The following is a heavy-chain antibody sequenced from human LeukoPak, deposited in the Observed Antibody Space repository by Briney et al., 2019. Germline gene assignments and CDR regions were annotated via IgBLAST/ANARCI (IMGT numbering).Heavy chain of an antibody. D-gene: IGHD3-22*01. J-gene: IGHJ6*03. CDR2: IYTSGST. CDR3: ARGPHYDSSGYYGPYYYYYMDV. V-gene: IGHV4-61*02. Sequence: PSQTLSLTCTVSGGSISSGSYYWSWIRQPAGKGLEWIGRIYTSGSTNYNPSLKSRVTISVDTSKNQFSLKLSSVTAADTAVYYCARGPHYDSSGYYGPYYYYYMDVWGKGTAVTISS. CDR1: GGSISSGSYY.